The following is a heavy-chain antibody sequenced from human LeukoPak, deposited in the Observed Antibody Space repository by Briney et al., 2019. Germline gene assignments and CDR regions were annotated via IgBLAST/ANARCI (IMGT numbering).Heavy chain of an antibody. Sequence: GGSLRLSCAASGFTFGSYAMSWVRQAPGKGLEWVSGISGSSGSGGSTYYADSVKGRFTISRDNSKNTLYLQMNSLRTEDTAVYYCAKANGWYGDAFDIWGQGTMVTVSP. CDR2: ISGSSGSGGST. D-gene: IGHD6-19*01. CDR3: AKANGWYGDAFDI. CDR1: GFTFGSYA. J-gene: IGHJ3*02. V-gene: IGHV3-23*01.